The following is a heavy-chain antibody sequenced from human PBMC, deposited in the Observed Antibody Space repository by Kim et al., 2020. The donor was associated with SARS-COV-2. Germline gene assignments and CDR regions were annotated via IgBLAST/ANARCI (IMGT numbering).Heavy chain of an antibody. CDR1: GYTFTGYY. D-gene: IGHD6-13*01. CDR2: INPNSGGT. J-gene: IGHJ5*02. V-gene: IGHV1-2*06. CDR3: ARDLKELYSSSKGWFDP. Sequence: ASVKVSCKASGYTFTGYYMHWVRQAPGQGLEWMGRINPNSGGTNYAQKFQGRVTMTRDTSISTAYMELSRLRSDDTAVYYCARDLKELYSSSKGWFDPWGQGTLVTVSS.